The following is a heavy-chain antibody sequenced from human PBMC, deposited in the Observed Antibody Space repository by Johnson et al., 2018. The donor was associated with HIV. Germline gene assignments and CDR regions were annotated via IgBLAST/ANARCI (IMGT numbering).Heavy chain of an antibody. J-gene: IGHJ3*01. CDR2: ISYDGTNK. CDR1: GFTFSYYA. Sequence: QVQLVESGGGVVQPGRSLRLSCAASGFTFSYYAMHWVRQVPGKGLEWVAVISYDGTNKYYANSVKGRFTISRDNSKNTLYLQMNSLGAEDTAVYYCAKEGSTVIWGQGTMVTVSS. V-gene: IGHV3-30-3*01. CDR3: AKEGSTVI. D-gene: IGHD4-11*01.